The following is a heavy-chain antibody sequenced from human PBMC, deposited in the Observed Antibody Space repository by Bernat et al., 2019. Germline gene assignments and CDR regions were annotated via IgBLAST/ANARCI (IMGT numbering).Heavy chain of an antibody. CDR2: IWYDGSNK. Sequence: QVQLVESGGGVVQPGRSLRLSCAASGFTFSSYGMHWVRQAPGKGLEWVAVIWYDGSNKYYAYSVKGRFTISRDNSKNTLYLQMNSLRHEDTAVYYFARELHSGYCDYDYFRGYYYYGMDVWGQGTTVTVSS. J-gene: IGHJ6*02. CDR3: ARELHSGYCDYDYFRGYYYYGMDV. CDR1: GFTFSSYG. V-gene: IGHV3-33*01. D-gene: IGHD4-17*01.